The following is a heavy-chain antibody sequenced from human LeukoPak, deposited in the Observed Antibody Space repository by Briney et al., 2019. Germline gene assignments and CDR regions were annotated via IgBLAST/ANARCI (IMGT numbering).Heavy chain of an antibody. V-gene: IGHV4-39*01. CDR3: ARGLKYYYGSGSYYNSQAHYYFDY. Sequence: SETLSLTCTVSGGSISSSSYYWGWIRQPPGKGLEWIGSIYYSGSTYYNPSLKSRVTISVDTSKNQFSLKLSSVTAADTAVYYCARGLKYYYGSGSYYNSQAHYYFDYWGQGTLVTVSS. CDR1: GGSISSSSYY. J-gene: IGHJ4*02. CDR2: IYYSGST. D-gene: IGHD3-10*01.